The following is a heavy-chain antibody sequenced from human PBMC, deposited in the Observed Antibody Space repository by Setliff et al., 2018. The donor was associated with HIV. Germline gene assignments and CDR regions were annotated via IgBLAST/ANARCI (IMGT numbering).Heavy chain of an antibody. CDR1: GFTFSYYW. CDR3: ARDRGGGGDFWSGYRNWFDP. Sequence: PGGSLRLSCAASGFTFSYYWMHWVRQAPGKGLVWVSRVNSDGTTANYADSVKGRFTIPRDNAKNTLFLQMNSLRAEDTGMYYCARDRGGGGDFWSGYRNWFDPWGQGTLVTVSS. J-gene: IGHJ5*02. CDR2: VNSDGTTA. D-gene: IGHD3-3*01. V-gene: IGHV3-74*01.